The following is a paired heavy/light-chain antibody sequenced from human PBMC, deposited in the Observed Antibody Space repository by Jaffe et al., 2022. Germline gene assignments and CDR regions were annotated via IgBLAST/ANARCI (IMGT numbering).Heavy chain of an antibody. Sequence: QLQLQESGPGLVKPSETLSLTCTVSGGSISSSSYYWGWIRQPPGKGLEWIGSIYYSGSTYYNPSLKSRVTISVDTSKNQFSLKLSSVTAADTAVYYCATGSSVPAAIFQGWFDPWGQGTLVTVSS. V-gene: IGHV4-39*01. J-gene: IGHJ5*02. CDR1: GGSISSSSYY. D-gene: IGHD2-2*01. CDR3: ATGSSVPAAIFQGWFDP. CDR2: IYYSGST.
Light chain of an antibody. CDR2: GAS. Sequence: EIVMTQSPATLSVSPGERATLSCRASQSVSSNLAWYQQKPGQAPRLLIYGASTRATGIPARFSGSGSGTEFTLTISSLQSEDFAVYYCQQYNNWPPLFTFGPGTKVDIK. CDR1: QSVSSN. J-gene: IGKJ3*01. CDR3: QQYNNWPPLFT. V-gene: IGKV3-15*01.